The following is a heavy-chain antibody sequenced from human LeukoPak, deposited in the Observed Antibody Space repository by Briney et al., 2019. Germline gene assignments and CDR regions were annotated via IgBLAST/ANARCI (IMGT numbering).Heavy chain of an antibody. Sequence: GGSLRLSCAASGFTFDDYVMSWVRQAPGKGLEWVSGIDWNGGSTGYADSVKGRFTISRDNAKNSLYLQMNSLRAEDTALYYCARHAAAGPYAYYYMGVWGKGTTVTVSS. CDR3: ARHAAAGPYAYYYMGV. CDR1: GFTFDDYV. CDR2: IDWNGGST. V-gene: IGHV3-20*04. D-gene: IGHD6-13*01. J-gene: IGHJ6*03.